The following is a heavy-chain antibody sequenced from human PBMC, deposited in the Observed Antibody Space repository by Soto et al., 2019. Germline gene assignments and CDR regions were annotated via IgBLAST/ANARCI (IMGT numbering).Heavy chain of an antibody. CDR1: GGSISSYY. Sequence: SETLSLTCTVSGGSISSYYWSWIRQPPGKGLEWIGYIYYSGSTNYNPSLKSRVTISVDTSKNQFSLKLSSVTAADTAVYYCASFAGYCSSTSCYYYMDVWGKGTTVTVSS. CDR3: ASFAGYCSSTSCYYYMDV. D-gene: IGHD2-2*01. CDR2: IYYSGST. V-gene: IGHV4-59*08. J-gene: IGHJ6*03.